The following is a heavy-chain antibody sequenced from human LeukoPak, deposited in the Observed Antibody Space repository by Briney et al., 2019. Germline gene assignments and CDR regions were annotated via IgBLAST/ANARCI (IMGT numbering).Heavy chain of an antibody. D-gene: IGHD3-22*01. Sequence: PGGSLRLSCAASGFTFSSYGMHWVRQAPGKGLEWVAVIWYDGSNKYYADSVKGRFTISRDNSKNTLYLQMNSLRAEDTAVYYCARLDSSGYYYRYYYGMDVWGQGTTVTVSS. CDR2: IWYDGSNK. CDR3: ARLDSSGYYYRYYYGMDV. V-gene: IGHV3-33*08. CDR1: GFTFSSYG. J-gene: IGHJ6*02.